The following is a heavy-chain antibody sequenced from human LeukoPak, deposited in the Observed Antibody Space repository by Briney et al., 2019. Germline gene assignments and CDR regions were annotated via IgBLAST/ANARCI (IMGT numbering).Heavy chain of an antibody. D-gene: IGHD2-15*01. V-gene: IGHV1-69*04. CDR3: AREVAAKYGWFDP. Sequence: SVKVSCKASGGTFSSYAISWVRQAPGQGLEWMGRIIPILGIANYAQKFQGRVTMTTDTSTSTAYMELRSLRSDDTAVYYCAREVAAKYGWFDPWGQGTLVTVSS. CDR1: GGTFSSYA. CDR2: IIPILGIA. J-gene: IGHJ5*02.